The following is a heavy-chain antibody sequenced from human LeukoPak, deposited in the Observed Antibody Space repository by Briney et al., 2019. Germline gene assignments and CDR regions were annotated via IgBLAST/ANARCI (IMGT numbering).Heavy chain of an antibody. V-gene: IGHV4-34*01. Sequence: SETLSLTCAVYGGSFSGYYWSWIRQPPGKGLEWIGEINHSGSTNYNPSLKSRVTISVDTSKNQFSLKLSSVTAADTAVYYCASSRRGVWGQGTTVTVSS. CDR3: ASSRRGV. J-gene: IGHJ6*02. D-gene: IGHD3-10*01. CDR2: INHSGST. CDR1: GGSFSGYY.